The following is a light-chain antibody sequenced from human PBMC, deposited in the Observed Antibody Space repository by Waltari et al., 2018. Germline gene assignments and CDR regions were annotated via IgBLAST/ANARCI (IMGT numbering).Light chain of an antibody. J-gene: IGKJ2*01. CDR1: QTINKW. Sequence: DIQMTQSPSTLSASVGDRVTITCRASQTINKWLAWYQQKPGKAPKLLIYFASTLESGVPSRFSGTGSGAEYTLSISSLQPDDFATYYCQQYNTYRYTFGQGTKLEIK. V-gene: IGKV1-5*03. CDR2: FAS. CDR3: QQYNTYRYT.